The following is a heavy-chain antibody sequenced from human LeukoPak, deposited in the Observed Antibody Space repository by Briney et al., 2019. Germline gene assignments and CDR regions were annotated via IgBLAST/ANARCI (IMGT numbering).Heavy chain of an antibody. CDR1: GFTFSDYY. CDR3: ARCGGGTCSSTSCYADY. CDR2: ISSSGSTI. J-gene: IGHJ4*02. D-gene: IGHD2-2*01. V-gene: IGHV3-11*04. Sequence: TGVSLRLSCAASGFTFSDYYMTWIRQAPGKGLEWVSYISSSGSTIYYADSVEGRFTISRDNAKNSLYLQMNSLRAEDTAVYYCARCGGGTCSSTSCYADYWGQGTLVTVSS.